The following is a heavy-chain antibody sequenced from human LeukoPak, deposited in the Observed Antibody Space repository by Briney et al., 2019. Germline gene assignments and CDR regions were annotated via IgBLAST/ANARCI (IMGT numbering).Heavy chain of an antibody. V-gene: IGHV4-39*01. J-gene: IGHJ6*03. CDR1: GGSISSSSYY. CDR2: IYYSGST. CDR3: ARHKDYYYSYMDV. Sequence: PSETLSLTCTVSGGSISSSSYYWGWIRQPPGKGLEWIGSIYYSGSTYYNPSLTSRVTISVDTSKNQFSLKLSSVTAADTAVYYCARHKDYYYSYMDVWGKGTTVTISS.